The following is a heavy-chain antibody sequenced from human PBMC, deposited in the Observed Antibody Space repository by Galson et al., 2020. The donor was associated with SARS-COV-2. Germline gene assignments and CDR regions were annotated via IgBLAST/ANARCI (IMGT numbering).Heavy chain of an antibody. V-gene: IGHV3-30-3*01. CDR3: ARAYKGAYYYGLDV. D-gene: IGHD1-1*01. CDR1: GFTFSSYA. Sequence: GGSLRLSFAASGFTFSSYAMHWVRQAPGKGLKWVARISYDGSNKYYADSVKGRFTISRDNSKNTLYLKMNSLKAEDTTVYYCARAYKGAYYYGLDVWGPGTPVTVSS. CDR2: ISYDGSNK. J-gene: IGHJ6*02.